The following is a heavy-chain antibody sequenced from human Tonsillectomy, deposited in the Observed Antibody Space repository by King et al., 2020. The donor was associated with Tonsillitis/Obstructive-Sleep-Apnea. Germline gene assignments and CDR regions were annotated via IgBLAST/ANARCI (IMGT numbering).Heavy chain of an antibody. CDR2: IYWDDDK. J-gene: IGHJ4*02. CDR1: GFSLSTYGVG. CDR3: AQSIVLYYDSSGYDN. Sequence: TLKESGPTLVKPTQTLTLTCTFSGFSLSTYGVGVGWIRQPPGKALEWLALIYWDDDKRYSPSLKSRLTITKDTSKNQVVLTMANMDPMDTATYYCAQSIVLYYDSSGYDNWGRGTLVTVSS. V-gene: IGHV2-5*02. D-gene: IGHD3-22*01.